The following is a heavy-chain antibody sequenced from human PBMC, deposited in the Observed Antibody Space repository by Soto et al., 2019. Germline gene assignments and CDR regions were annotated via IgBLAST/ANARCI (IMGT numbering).Heavy chain of an antibody. CDR2: VFYAGST. CDR1: RGSVSSSSHY. CDR3: AIVDILTVYGCMDV. V-gene: IGHV4-39*01. D-gene: IGHD3-9*01. J-gene: IGHJ6*02. Sequence: SETLSLTCTVSRGSVSSSSHYWGWVRQPPGRGLEWIGSVFYAGSTYYNPSLKSRVKVSVDTSKNEFSLRLHSVTAADTAVYYCAIVDILTVYGCMDVWGQGTTVTVSS.